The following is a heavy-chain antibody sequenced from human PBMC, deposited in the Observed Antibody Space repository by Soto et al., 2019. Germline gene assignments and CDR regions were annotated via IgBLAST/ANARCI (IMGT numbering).Heavy chain of an antibody. Sequence: GGSLRLCCEASGFIFSSYAMNWVRQAPGEGLQWVSSITGSSDYTSYIASVKGRFTISRDNSKNTLYLQMNSLRAEDAAVYFCAKEQTTGAHYALDYWSQGTLVTVSS. D-gene: IGHD2-8*02. CDR1: GFIFSSYA. V-gene: IGHV3-23*01. J-gene: IGHJ4*02. CDR2: ITGSSDYT. CDR3: AKEQTTGAHYALDY.